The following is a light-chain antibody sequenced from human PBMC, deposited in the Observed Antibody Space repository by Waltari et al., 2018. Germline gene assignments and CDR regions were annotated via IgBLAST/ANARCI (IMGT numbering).Light chain of an antibody. CDR1: SGSIASNF. CDR2: EDY. V-gene: IGLV6-57*01. Sequence: NFMLTQPHSVSESPGKTVTISCTRSSGSIASNFVPWSQQRPGSSPTTVLYEDYQRPSGVPDRFSGSIDSSSNSASLTISGLKTEDEADYYCQSYDSNNHGVFGGGTKLTVL. CDR3: QSYDSNNHGV. J-gene: IGLJ3*02.